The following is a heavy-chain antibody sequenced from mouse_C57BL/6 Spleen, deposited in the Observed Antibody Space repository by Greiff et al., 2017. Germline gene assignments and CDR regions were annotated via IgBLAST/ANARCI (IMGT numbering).Heavy chain of an antibody. Sequence: VQLQQSGPELVMPGASVKMSCKASGYPFTDYYMNWVKQSPGQSLEWIGVFNPNDGSTNYNQKFKGKATLTVDQSSSTAYMQRSSLTSEDSAVYYCASREISWYFDDWGKGTTVTVSS. V-gene: IGHV1-39*01. J-gene: IGHJ1*03. CDR2: FNPNDGST. CDR3: ASREISWYFDD. CDR1: GYPFTDYY.